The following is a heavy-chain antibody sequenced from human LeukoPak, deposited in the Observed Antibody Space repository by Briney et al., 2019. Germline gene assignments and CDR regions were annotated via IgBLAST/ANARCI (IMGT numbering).Heavy chain of an antibody. J-gene: IGHJ4*02. Sequence: SVKVSCKASGGTFSSYAISWVRQAPGQGLEWMGGIIPIFGTANYAQKFQGRVTITADESTSTAYMELSSLRSEDTAVYYCARESDWNMGWDYWGQGTLVTVSS. D-gene: IGHD1/OR15-1a*01. CDR1: GGTFSSYA. CDR2: IIPIFGTA. V-gene: IGHV1-69*13. CDR3: ARESDWNMGWDY.